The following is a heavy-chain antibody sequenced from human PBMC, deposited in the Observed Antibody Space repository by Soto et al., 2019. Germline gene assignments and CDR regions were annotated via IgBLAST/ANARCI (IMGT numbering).Heavy chain of an antibody. V-gene: IGHV4-28*05. CDR2: INYSGSF. D-gene: IGHD4-4*01. J-gene: IGHJ4*02. CDR1: GDFISSSHW. Sequence: SETLSLTCRVSGDFISSSHWWGWIRQPPGKGLKWIGHINYSGSFYHDPSLKSRVTMSLDTSKYQFSLRLSSVTAVDTAVYYCARVATTTLGGPIDYWGRGTLVTVSS. CDR3: ARVATTTLGGPIDY.